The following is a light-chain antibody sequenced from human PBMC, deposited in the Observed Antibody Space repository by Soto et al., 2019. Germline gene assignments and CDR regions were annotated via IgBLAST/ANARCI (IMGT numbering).Light chain of an antibody. CDR2: GAS. Sequence: ESVLTQSPGTLSLSPGERATLSCRASQSVTSTYLAWYQQKPGQAPRLLIYGASSRATGIPDRFSGSGSGTDFTLTISRLEPEDFAMYYCQQYGSSPRAFGQGTKVESK. V-gene: IGKV3-20*01. J-gene: IGKJ1*01. CDR3: QQYGSSPRA. CDR1: QSVTSTY.